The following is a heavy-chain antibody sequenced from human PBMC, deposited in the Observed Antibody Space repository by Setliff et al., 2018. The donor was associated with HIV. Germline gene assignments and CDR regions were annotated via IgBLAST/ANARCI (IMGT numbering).Heavy chain of an antibody. CDR2: INTNTGNP. J-gene: IGHJ4*02. CDR1: GYTFNNYA. D-gene: IGHD3-3*01. Sequence: ASVKVSCKASGYTFNNYAMNWVRQAPGQGLELMGWINTNTGNPTYAQGFTGRFVFPLDTSVSTAYLQISSLKAEDTAVYLCARDLKRPNSNFWGGYPIPFDSWGQGTLVTVS. V-gene: IGHV7-4-1*02. CDR3: ARDLKRPNSNFWGGYPIPFDS.